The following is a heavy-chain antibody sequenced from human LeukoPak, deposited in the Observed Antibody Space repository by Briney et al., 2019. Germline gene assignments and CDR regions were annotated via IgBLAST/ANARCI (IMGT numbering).Heavy chain of an antibody. D-gene: IGHD4-11*01. CDR2: INPGVGST. J-gene: IGHJ4*02. CDR1: EYTFTSFY. V-gene: IGHV1-46*01. Sequence: ASVKVSCKASEYTFTSFYMHWVRQAPGQGLEWMGIINPGVGSTSYAQKFQGRVTMTRDTSISTAYMELSRLRSDDTAVYYCARGNAWGNYDKNTPTDYWGQGTLVTVSS. CDR3: ARGNAWGNYDKNTPTDY.